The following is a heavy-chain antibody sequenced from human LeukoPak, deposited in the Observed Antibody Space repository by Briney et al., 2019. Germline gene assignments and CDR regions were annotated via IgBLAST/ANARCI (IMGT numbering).Heavy chain of an antibody. CDR3: ARDLSRGGSGSYGGVDY. CDR2: INPSGGST. J-gene: IGHJ4*02. CDR1: GYTFTSYY. V-gene: IGHV1-46*01. D-gene: IGHD3-10*01. Sequence: SSVKVSCKASGYTFTSYYMHWVRQAPGQGLEGMGIINPSGGSTSYAQKFQGRVTMTRDTSTSTVYMELSSLRSEDTAVYYCARDLSRGGSGSYGGVDYWGQGTLVTVSS.